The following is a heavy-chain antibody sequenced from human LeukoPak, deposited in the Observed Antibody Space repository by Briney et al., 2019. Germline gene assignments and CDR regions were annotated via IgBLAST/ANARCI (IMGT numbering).Heavy chain of an antibody. Sequence: PGGSLRLSCAASGFTFSNAWMSWVRQAPGKGLEWVGRIKSKTDGGTTDYAAPVKGRFTISRDDSKNTLYLQMNSLKTEDTAVYYCTTEAELWLETHNWFDPWGQGTLVTVSS. D-gene: IGHD6-19*01. CDR1: GFTFSNAW. CDR2: IKSKTDGGTT. CDR3: TTEAELWLETHNWFDP. V-gene: IGHV3-15*01. J-gene: IGHJ5*02.